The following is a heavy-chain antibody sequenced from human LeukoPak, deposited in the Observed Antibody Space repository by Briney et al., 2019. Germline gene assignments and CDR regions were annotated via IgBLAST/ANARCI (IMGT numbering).Heavy chain of an antibody. CDR3: ARVSGEVGHQDYFDY. Sequence: SGGSLRLSCAASGFTFNTYWMSWVRQAPGKGLEWVVNIKQDGSDKYYVDSVKGRFTISRDNAKNSLYLQMNSLRAEDTAVYYCARVSGEVGHQDYFDYWGQGALVTVSS. CDR2: IKQDGSDK. J-gene: IGHJ4*02. D-gene: IGHD3-16*01. V-gene: IGHV3-7*01. CDR1: GFTFNTYW.